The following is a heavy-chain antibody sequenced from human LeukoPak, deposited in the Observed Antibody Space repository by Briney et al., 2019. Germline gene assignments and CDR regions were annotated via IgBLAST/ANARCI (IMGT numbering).Heavy chain of an antibody. CDR3: ARVPTGDILTGIDDY. CDR2: IIPIFGTA. V-gene: IGHV1-69*13. J-gene: IGHJ4*02. Sequence: SVKVSCKASGGTFSSYAISWVRQAPGQGLEWMGGIIPIFGTANYAQKFQGRVTITADESTSTAYMELSSLISEDTAVYYCARVPTGDILTGIDDYWGQGTLVTVSS. CDR1: GGTFSSYA. D-gene: IGHD3-9*01.